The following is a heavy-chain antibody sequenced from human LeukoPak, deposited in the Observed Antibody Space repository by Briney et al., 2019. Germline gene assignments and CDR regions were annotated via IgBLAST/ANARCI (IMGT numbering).Heavy chain of an antibody. CDR1: GFTFNCYA. CDR2: IRHDGSSE. Sequence: GGSLRLSCLASGFTFNCYAMHWVRRAPGKGLEWVAFIRHDGSSEYYADSVKGRFIISRDRSGNTVYLQMKSLRPEDTAIYYCARHNTRFLERLPALGSWGQGTLVTVSS. CDR3: ARHNTRFLERLPALGS. V-gene: IGHV3-30*02. J-gene: IGHJ5*02. D-gene: IGHD3-3*01.